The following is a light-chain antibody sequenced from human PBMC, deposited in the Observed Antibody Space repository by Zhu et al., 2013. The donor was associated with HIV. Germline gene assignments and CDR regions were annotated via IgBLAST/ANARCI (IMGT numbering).Light chain of an antibody. J-gene: IGKJ4*01. CDR3: QQYYTEALT. Sequence: DIVLTQSPDSLAVSLGERATINCKSSRTVLENANNKNYLAWYQQIPGHPPRLLFYWSSIRHSGVPDRFSVSGSGTDFSLTIDRLQAEDVAIYYCQQYYTEALTFGGGTKVEIK. V-gene: IGKV4-1*01. CDR2: WSS. CDR1: RTVLENANNKNY.